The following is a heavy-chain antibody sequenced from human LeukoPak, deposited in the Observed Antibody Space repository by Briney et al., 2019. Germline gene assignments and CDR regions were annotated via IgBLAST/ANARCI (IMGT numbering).Heavy chain of an antibody. D-gene: IGHD6-19*01. CDR2: IYYSGST. CDR1: GGSISCGDYY. CDR3: AMQGTEYSSGWPFDY. Sequence: PSETLSLTCTVSGGSISCGDYYWSWIRQPPGKGLEWIGYIYYSGSTYYNPSLKSRVTISVDTSKNQFSLKLSSVTAADTAVYYCAMQGTEYSSGWPFDYWGQGTLVTVSS. J-gene: IGHJ4*02. V-gene: IGHV4-30-4*08.